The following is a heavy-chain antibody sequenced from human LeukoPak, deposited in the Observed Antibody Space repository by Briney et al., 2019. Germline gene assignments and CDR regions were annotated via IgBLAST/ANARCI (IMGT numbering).Heavy chain of an antibody. D-gene: IGHD5-12*01. CDR3: ARESSGGYGFDY. J-gene: IGHJ4*02. CDR1: GYTFTSYY. Sequence: ASVKVSCKASGYTFTSYYMHWVRQAPGQGLEWMGWISAQNGNTNYMQQFLGRVTMTRDTSASTAYMELRSLKSDDTAVYYCARESSGGYGFDYWGQGTPVTVAS. V-gene: IGHV1-18*04. CDR2: ISAQNGNT.